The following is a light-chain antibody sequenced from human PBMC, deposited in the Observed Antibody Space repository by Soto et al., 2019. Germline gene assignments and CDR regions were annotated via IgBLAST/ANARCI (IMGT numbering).Light chain of an antibody. CDR1: QSISSY. CDR2: AAS. CDR3: QQSYRTLGT. Sequence: DIQMTQSPSSLSASVGDRVTITCRASQSISSYLNWYQQKPGKAPKLLIYAASSLQSGGTSRFSGSGSGTEFTLTISRLQPEDVATYNSQQSYRTLGTFGQRTKVEIK. V-gene: IGKV1-39*01. J-gene: IGKJ1*01.